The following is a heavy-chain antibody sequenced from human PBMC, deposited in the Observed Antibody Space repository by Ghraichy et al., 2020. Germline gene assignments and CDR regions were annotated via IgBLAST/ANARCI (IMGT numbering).Heavy chain of an antibody. CDR2: INPNSGGT. J-gene: IGHJ4*02. V-gene: IGHV1-2*02. Sequence: ASVKVSCMASGYTFTGYYMHWVRQAPGQGLEWMGWINPNSGGTNYAQKFQGRVTMTRDTSISTAYMELSRLRSDDTAVYYCARDRDVLRFLEWLFPDYWGQGTLVTVSS. D-gene: IGHD3-3*01. CDR3: ARDRDVLRFLEWLFPDY. CDR1: GYTFTGYY.